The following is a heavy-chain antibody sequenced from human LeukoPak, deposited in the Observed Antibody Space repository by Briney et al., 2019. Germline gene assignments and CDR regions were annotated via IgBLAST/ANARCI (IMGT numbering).Heavy chain of an antibody. J-gene: IGHJ4*02. CDR3: ARDGPYSGSHYFDY. V-gene: IGHV3-30*02. Sequence: GGSLRLSCAASGFTFSSYGMHWVRQAPGKGLEWVAFIRYDGSNKYYADSVKGRFTISRDNSKNTLYLQMNSLRAEDTAVYYCARDGPYSGSHYFDYWGQGTLVTVSS. CDR2: IRYDGSNK. CDR1: GFTFSSYG. D-gene: IGHD1-26*01.